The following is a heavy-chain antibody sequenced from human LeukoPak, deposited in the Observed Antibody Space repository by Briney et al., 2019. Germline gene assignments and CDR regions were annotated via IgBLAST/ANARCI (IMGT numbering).Heavy chain of an antibody. D-gene: IGHD5-18*01. J-gene: IGHJ4*02. CDR1: GGSISSYY. CDR3: ARENRGYTYGLNYFDY. Sequence: SETLSLTCTVSGGSISSYYWSWIRQPAGKGLEWIGRIYTSGSTNYNPSLKSRVTMSVDTSKNQFSLKLSSVTAADTAVYYCARENRGYTYGLNYFDYWGQGTLVTVSS. CDR2: IYTSGST. V-gene: IGHV4-4*07.